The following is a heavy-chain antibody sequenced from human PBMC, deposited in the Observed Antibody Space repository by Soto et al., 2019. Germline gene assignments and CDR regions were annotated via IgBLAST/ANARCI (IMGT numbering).Heavy chain of an antibody. CDR3: AKAYYDSSGYYHVFDH. CDR2: MYSGGST. CDR1: GFTVSNNY. D-gene: IGHD3-22*01. Sequence: EVQLVESGGGLIQPGGSLRLSCAASGFTVSNNYMSWVRQGPGKGLEWVSVMYSGGSTYYADSVKGRFTISSDNSKKTLYLQMNSLRAEDTAVYYCAKAYYDSSGYYHVFDHWGQGTLVTVSS. J-gene: IGHJ4*02. V-gene: IGHV3-53*01.